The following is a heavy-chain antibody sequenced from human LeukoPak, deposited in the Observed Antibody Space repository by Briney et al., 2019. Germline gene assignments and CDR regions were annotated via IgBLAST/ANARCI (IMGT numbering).Heavy chain of an antibody. CDR1: GFTFSSYA. V-gene: IGHV3-23*01. Sequence: PGGSLRLSCAASGFTFSSYAMSWVRQAPGKGLEWVSAISGSGGSTYYADSVKGRFTIPRDNSKNTLYLQMNSLRAEDTAVYYCAKGQQWLDYFDYWGQGTLVTVSS. J-gene: IGHJ4*02. CDR2: ISGSGGST. D-gene: IGHD6-19*01. CDR3: AKGQQWLDYFDY.